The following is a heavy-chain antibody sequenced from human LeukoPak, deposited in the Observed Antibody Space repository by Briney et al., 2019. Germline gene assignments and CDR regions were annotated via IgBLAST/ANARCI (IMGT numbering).Heavy chain of an antibody. Sequence: PSETLFLTCTVSNGSISGNYWSWIRQPPGKRLEWIGYVYHSGRTTYNPSLKSRGIILVDKSKNQFSLKLTSVTAADTAVYYCARARGVHIFYNYYHYMDVWGKGTTVTVSS. D-gene: IGHD3-10*01. CDR1: NGSISGNY. CDR3: ARARGVHIFYNYYHYMDV. V-gene: IGHV4-59*01. J-gene: IGHJ6*03. CDR2: VYHSGRT.